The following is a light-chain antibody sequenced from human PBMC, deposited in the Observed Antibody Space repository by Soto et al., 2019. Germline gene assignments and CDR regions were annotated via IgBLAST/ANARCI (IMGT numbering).Light chain of an antibody. CDR3: QQNYSPPFT. CDR1: QTITRY. V-gene: IGKV1-39*01. J-gene: IGKJ3*01. Sequence: IQMTQSPSSLSASVGERVTITCRASQTITRYLNWYQQKPGKAPKLLIYAASSLQSGVPSRFSGSGSGTDFSLTISSLQPEDFATYYCQQNYSPPFTFGPGTQVDVK. CDR2: AAS.